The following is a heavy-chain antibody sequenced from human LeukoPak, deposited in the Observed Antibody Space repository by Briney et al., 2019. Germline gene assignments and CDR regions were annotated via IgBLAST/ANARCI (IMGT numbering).Heavy chain of an antibody. D-gene: IGHD5-18*01. CDR2: ISSSGGST. CDR1: GFTFSRYA. Sequence: GGSLRLSCSASGFTFSRYAMHWVRQAPGKGLEYVSAISSSGGSTYYGDSVKGRFTISRDNSKNTLYLQMSSLRAEDTAVYYCVKARGIQLWLPGDYWGQGTLVTASS. V-gene: IGHV3-64D*09. CDR3: VKARGIQLWLPGDY. J-gene: IGHJ4*02.